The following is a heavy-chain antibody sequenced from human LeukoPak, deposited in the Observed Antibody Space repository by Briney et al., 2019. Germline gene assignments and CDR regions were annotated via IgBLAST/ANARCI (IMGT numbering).Heavy chain of an antibody. V-gene: IGHV3-48*03. CDR3: AKDSGAQLQRYFDY. CDR2: ISSSGSTI. Sequence: GGSLRLSCAASGFTFSSYEMNWVRQAPGKGLERVSYISSSGSTIYYADSVKGRFTISRDKSKNTVFLLMSSLRPEDTAVYFCAKDSGAQLQRYFDYWGQGTQVTVSS. CDR1: GFTFSSYE. J-gene: IGHJ4*02. D-gene: IGHD3-10*01.